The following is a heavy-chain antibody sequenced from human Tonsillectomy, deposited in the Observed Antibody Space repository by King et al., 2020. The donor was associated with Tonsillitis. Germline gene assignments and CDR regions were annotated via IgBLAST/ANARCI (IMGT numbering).Heavy chain of an antibody. V-gene: IGHV3-48*03. CDR1: GFTFSRYE. Sequence: VQLVESGGGLGQPGGSPRLSCAASGFTFSRYEMNLVRQAPGKGVEGVSYISSRGTTLSYADSVKGRLTISRDNANNSLYLPMKNLRAEDTAVYYCAGGTYYFDSSGYNPPPHCGQGTLVTVSS. CDR2: ISSRGTTL. D-gene: IGHD3-22*01. CDR3: AGGTYYFDSSGYNPPPH. J-gene: IGHJ4*02.